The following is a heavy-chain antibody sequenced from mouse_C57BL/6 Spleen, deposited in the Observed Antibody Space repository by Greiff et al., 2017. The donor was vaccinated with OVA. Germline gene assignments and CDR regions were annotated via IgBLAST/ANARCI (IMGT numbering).Heavy chain of an antibody. CDR1: GFSFNTYA. Sequence: EVQLVESGGGLVQPKGSLKLSCAASGFSFNTYAMNWVRQAPGKGLEWVARIRSKSNNYATYYADSVKDRFTISRDDSESMLYLQMNNLKTEDTAMYYCVRHPVVAYYFDYWGQGTTLTVSS. CDR2: IRSKSNNYAT. J-gene: IGHJ2*01. CDR3: VRHPVVAYYFDY. V-gene: IGHV10-1*01. D-gene: IGHD1-1*01.